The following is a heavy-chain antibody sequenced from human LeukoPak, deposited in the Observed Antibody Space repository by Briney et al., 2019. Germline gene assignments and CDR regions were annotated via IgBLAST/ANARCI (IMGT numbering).Heavy chain of an antibody. CDR3: ARGGDVMVHFDY. CDR2: IYHSGST. J-gene: IGHJ4*02. CDR1: GGSISSGGYS. Sequence: SQTLSLTCAVSGGSISSGGYSWSWIRQPPGKGLEWIGYIYHSGSTYYNPSLKSRVTISVDRSKNQFSLKLSSVTAADTAVYYCARGGDVMVHFDYWGQGTLVTVSS. D-gene: IGHD3-10*01. V-gene: IGHV4-30-2*01.